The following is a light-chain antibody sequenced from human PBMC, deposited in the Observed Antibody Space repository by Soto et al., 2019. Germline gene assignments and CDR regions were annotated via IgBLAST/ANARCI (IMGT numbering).Light chain of an antibody. J-gene: IGKJ4*01. CDR3: QQYGTSPPLP. CDR1: QSVRSNY. V-gene: IGKV3-20*01. Sequence: EIVLTQSPGTLSLSPGDRATLSCRASQSVRSNYLAWYQQKPGQAPRLLLYGASSRATGIPDRFSGSGSGTDFTLTISRLEPEDFALYYCQQYGTSPPLPFGGGTKVEIK. CDR2: GAS.